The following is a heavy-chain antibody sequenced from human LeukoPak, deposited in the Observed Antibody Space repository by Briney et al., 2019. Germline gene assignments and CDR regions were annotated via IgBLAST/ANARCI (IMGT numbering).Heavy chain of an antibody. CDR2: INHSGST. CDR1: GGSFSGCY. CDR3: ARGDRYCSSTSCYTPNFDY. J-gene: IGHJ4*02. Sequence: PSETLSLTCAVYGGSFSGCYWSWIRQPPGKGLEWIGEINHSGSTNYNPSLKSRVTISVDTSKNQFSLKLSSVTAADTAVYYCARGDRYCSSTSCYTPNFDYWGQGTLVTVSS. V-gene: IGHV4-34*01. D-gene: IGHD2-2*02.